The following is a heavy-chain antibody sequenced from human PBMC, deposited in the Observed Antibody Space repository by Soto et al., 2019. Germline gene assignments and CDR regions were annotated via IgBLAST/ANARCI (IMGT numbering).Heavy chain of an antibody. Sequence: ASVKVSCKASGYTFTGYYMHWVRQAPGQGLEWMGWINPNSGGTSYAQKFQGWVTMTRDTSISTAYMELSRLRSDDTAVYYCARTLTITSYYYDSSGYYSEYYFYYWGQGTLVTVSS. D-gene: IGHD3-22*01. V-gene: IGHV1-2*04. CDR3: ARTLTITSYYYDSSGYYSEYYFYY. CDR1: GYTFTGYY. CDR2: INPNSGGT. J-gene: IGHJ4*02.